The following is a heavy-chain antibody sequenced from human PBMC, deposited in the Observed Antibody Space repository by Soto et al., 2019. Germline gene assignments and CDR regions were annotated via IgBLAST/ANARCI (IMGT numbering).Heavy chain of an antibody. V-gene: IGHV1-3*01. CDR2: INPDNGNT. J-gene: IGHJ5*02. CDR3: ARGIATGQLDP. D-gene: IGHD2-15*01. Sequence: QVQLVQSGAEVKKPGASVKISCKASGYTFTRYTMIWVRQAPGQRLEWMRWINPDNGNTKSSQKFQDRVIITRDTSASTAYMDLSSLRSEDTAVYYCARGIATGQLDPWGQGTLVTVSS. CDR1: GYTFTRYT.